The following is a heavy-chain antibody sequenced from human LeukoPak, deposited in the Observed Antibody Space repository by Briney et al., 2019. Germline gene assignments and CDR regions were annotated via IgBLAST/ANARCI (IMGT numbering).Heavy chain of an antibody. CDR3: ARGIWSGYYYDC. J-gene: IGHJ4*02. D-gene: IGHD3-3*01. V-gene: IGHV3-66*02. CDR2: IYSGGST. CDR1: GFTVSSNY. Sequence: GGSLRLSCAASGFTVSSNYTSWVRQAPGKGLEWVSVIYSGGSTYYADSVKGRFTISRDNSKNTLYLQMNSLRAEDTAVYYCARGIWSGYYYDCWGQGTLVTVSS.